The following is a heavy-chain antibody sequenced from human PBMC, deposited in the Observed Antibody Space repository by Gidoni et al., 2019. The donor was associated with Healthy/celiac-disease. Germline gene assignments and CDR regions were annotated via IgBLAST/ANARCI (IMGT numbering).Heavy chain of an antibody. CDR3: ARWLIAAAAADY. Sequence: QLQLVQSGAEVKKPGAAGKVSCKSSGYTFTSYDINWVRQATGQGLEWMGWMNPNSGNTGYAQKFQGRVTMTRNTSISTAYMELSSLRSEDTAVYYCARWLIAAAAADYWGQGTLVTVSS. V-gene: IGHV1-8*01. J-gene: IGHJ4*02. CDR2: MNPNSGNT. D-gene: IGHD6-13*01. CDR1: GYTFTSYD.